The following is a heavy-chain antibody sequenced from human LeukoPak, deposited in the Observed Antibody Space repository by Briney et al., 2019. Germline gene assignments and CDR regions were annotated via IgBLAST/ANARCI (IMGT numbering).Heavy chain of an antibody. V-gene: IGHV1-18*01. CDR3: ARGYCYDSMSDAFDI. CDR1: GYTFTSYG. Sequence: GASVKVSCTASGYTFTSYGISWGRQAPGQGLEWVGWISAYNGNTNYAHKLQGRVTTTTDTYTSTAYMELRSLRFDDTAVYYCARGYCYDSMSDAFDIWGQGTMVTVSS. CDR2: ISAYNGNT. D-gene: IGHD3-22*01. J-gene: IGHJ3*02.